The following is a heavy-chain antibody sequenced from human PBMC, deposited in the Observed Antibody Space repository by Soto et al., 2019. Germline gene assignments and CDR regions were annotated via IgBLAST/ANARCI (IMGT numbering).Heavy chain of an antibody. D-gene: IGHD2-21*02. Sequence: QVQLQESGPGLVKPPETLSLTCTGSGGSISSYYRNWIRQSPGKGLEWMGYVSYSGSSNYNPYLKSRVPIPLDTSRTRFSMRLSSVTVADTAVYYCAREAGDCGGDCHPFDDWGQGTMVTVSS. CDR1: GGSISSYY. CDR2: VSYSGSS. CDR3: AREAGDCGGDCHPFDD. V-gene: IGHV4-59*01. J-gene: IGHJ4*02.